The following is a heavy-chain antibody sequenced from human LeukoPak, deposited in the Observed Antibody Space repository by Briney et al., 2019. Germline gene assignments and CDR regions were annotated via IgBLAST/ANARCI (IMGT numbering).Heavy chain of an antibody. CDR2: INHSGST. J-gene: IGHJ5*02. D-gene: IGHD3-3*01. CDR3: ARTQSGAYDFWSGYPPYNWFDP. Sequence: PSGTLSLTCAVSGGSISSSNWWSWVRQPPGKGLEWIGEINHSGSTNYNPSLKSRVTISVDTSKNQFSLKLSSVTAADTAVYYRARTQSGAYDFWSGYPPYNWFDPWGQGTLVTVSS. V-gene: IGHV4-4*02. CDR1: GGSISSSNW.